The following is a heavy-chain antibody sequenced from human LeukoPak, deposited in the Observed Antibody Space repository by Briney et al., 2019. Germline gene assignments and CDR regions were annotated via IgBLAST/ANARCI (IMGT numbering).Heavy chain of an antibody. J-gene: IGHJ6*03. D-gene: IGHD6-6*01. CDR3: ARETRSIAARPRGYYYYYMDV. CDR1: GGTFSSYA. CDR2: IIPIFGTA. V-gene: IGHV1-69*05. Sequence: SVKVSCKTSGGTFSSYAISWVRQAPGQGLEWMGGIIPIFGTANYAQKFQGRVTITTDESTSTAYMELSSLRSEDTAVYYCARETRSIAARPRGYYYYYMDVWGKGTTVTVSS.